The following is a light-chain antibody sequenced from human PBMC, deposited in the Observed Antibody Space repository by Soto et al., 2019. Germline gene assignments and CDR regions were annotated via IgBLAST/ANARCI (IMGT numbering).Light chain of an antibody. Sequence: EIVMTQSPATLSVSPVERATLSCRASQSVSSKLAWYQQKPDQAPRLLIYGASTRATGIPARFSGSGSGTDFTLSISSLELEDFAVYYCQQRTFGQGTKVDI. J-gene: IGKJ1*01. CDR3: QQRT. CDR1: QSVSSK. CDR2: GAS. V-gene: IGKV3-15*01.